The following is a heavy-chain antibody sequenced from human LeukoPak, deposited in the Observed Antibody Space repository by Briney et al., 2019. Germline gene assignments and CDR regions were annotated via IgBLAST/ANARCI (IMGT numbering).Heavy chain of an antibody. Sequence: SETLSLTCTVSGDSISTYYWTWLRQPPGKGLEWIGYIYYTGTTNYNPSLKTRVTISMDTSKIQFSLKLTSVTTADTAVYYCARRYCTSASCSFDYWGQGSLVTVSS. CDR3: ARRYCTSASCSFDY. V-gene: IGHV4-59*01. J-gene: IGHJ4*02. D-gene: IGHD2-2*01. CDR2: IYYTGTT. CDR1: GDSISTYY.